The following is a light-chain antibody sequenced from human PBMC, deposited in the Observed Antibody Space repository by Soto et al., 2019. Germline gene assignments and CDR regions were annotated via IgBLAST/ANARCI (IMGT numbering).Light chain of an antibody. CDR3: QESYSTPRT. J-gene: IGKJ1*01. Sequence: DIQMTQSPSSLSASVGDRVTITCRASQSISSYLNWYQQKPGKAPKLLIYAASSLQSGVPSRFSGSGSGTDFTLTISSLLPEDFATCYCQESYSTPRTCGQGTRLDSK. V-gene: IGKV1-39*01. CDR2: AAS. CDR1: QSISSY.